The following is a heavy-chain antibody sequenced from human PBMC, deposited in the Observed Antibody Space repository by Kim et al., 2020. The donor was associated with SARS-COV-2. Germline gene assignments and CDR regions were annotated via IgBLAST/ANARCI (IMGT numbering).Heavy chain of an antibody. Sequence: GGSLRLSCAASGFTFSSYAMSWVRQAPGKGLEWVSAISGSGGSTYYADSVKGRFTISRDNSKNTLYLQMNSLRAEDTAVYYCAKDSYIVVVVAATHDAFDIWGQGTMVTVSS. CDR3: AKDSYIVVVVAATHDAFDI. CDR2: ISGSGGST. CDR1: GFTFSSYA. D-gene: IGHD2-15*01. J-gene: IGHJ3*02. V-gene: IGHV3-23*01.